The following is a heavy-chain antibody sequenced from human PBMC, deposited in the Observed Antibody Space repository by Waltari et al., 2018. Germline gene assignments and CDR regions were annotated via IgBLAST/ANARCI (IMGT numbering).Heavy chain of an antibody. CDR2: IPYGGTA. Sequence: QLQLQESGPGLVKPSETLSLTCTVSGDSIRSTYFRWGWIRRPPGKGLEWIGHIPYGGTAYYNPSLKGRATISVDTSGRHLSLKLTSVTAADTAVYYCASPPPTGGSSFDYWGQGTQVTVSS. J-gene: IGHJ4*02. D-gene: IGHD3-16*01. V-gene: IGHV4-39*07. CDR3: ASPPPTGGSSFDY. CDR1: GDSIRSTYFR.